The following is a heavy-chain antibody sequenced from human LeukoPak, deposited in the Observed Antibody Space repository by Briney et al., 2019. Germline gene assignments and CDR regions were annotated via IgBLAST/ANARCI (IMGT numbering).Heavy chain of an antibody. CDR1: GFTFSSYW. J-gene: IGHJ6*02. Sequence: PGGSLRLSCAASGFTFSSYWMYWVRQAPGKGLVWVSRINGDGSSTSYADSVKGRFTISRDNAKNTLYLQMNSLRAEDTAVYYCARAGKEPGYYYYGMDVWGQGTTVTVSS. CDR3: ARAGKEPGYYYYGMDV. D-gene: IGHD1-14*01. V-gene: IGHV3-74*01. CDR2: INGDGSST.